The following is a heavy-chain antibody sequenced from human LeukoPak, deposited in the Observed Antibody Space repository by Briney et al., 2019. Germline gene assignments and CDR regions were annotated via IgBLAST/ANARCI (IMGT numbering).Heavy chain of an antibody. CDR2: ISAYNGNT. D-gene: IGHD3-3*01. V-gene: IGHV1-18*01. CDR3: ARLTPPYYDFWSGQMYYFDY. J-gene: IGHJ4*02. Sequence: ASVKVSCKASGYTFTSYGISWVRQAPGQGLEWMGWISAYNGNTNYAQKLQGRVTMTTDTSTSTAYMELGSLRSDDTAVYYCARLTPPYYDFWSGQMYYFDYWGQGTLVTVSS. CDR1: GYTFTSYG.